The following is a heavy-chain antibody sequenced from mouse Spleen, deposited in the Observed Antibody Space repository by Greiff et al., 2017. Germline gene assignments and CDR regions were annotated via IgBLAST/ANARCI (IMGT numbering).Heavy chain of an antibody. CDR2: ISDGGSYT. Sequence: EVQRVESGGGLVKPGGSLKLSCAASGFTFSSYAMSWVRQTPEKRLEWVATISDGGSYTYYPDNVKGRFTISRDNAKNNLYLQMSHLKSEDTAMYYCARTTTVVATDYWGQGTTLTVSS. V-gene: IGHV5-4*01. J-gene: IGHJ2*01. CDR1: GFTFSSYA. CDR3: ARTTTVVATDY. D-gene: IGHD1-1*01.